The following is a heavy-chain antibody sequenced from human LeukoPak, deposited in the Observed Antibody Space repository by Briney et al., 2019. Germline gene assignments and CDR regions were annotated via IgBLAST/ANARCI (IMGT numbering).Heavy chain of an antibody. CDR2: INPNSGGT. Sequence: GASVKVSCKASGYTFTGYYMHWVRQAPGQGLEWMGWINPNSGGTNYAQKFQGRVTMTRDTSISTAYMELSRLRSDDTAVYYCARDSGDSSSWYRNAFDIWGQGTMVTVSS. CDR1: GYTFTGYY. D-gene: IGHD6-13*01. CDR3: ARDSGDSSSWYRNAFDI. J-gene: IGHJ3*02. V-gene: IGHV1-2*02.